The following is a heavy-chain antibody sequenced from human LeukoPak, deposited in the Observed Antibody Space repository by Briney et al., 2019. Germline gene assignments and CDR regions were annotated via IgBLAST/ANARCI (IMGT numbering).Heavy chain of an antibody. J-gene: IGHJ4*02. D-gene: IGHD2-2*01. Sequence: SQTLSLTCTVSGGSISSGGYYWSWIRQHPGKGLGWIGYIYYSGSTYYNPSLKSRVTISVDTSKNQFSLKLSSVTAADTAVYYCARDSSTSGIDYWGQGTLVTVSS. V-gene: IGHV4-31*03. CDR1: GGSISSGGYY. CDR2: IYYSGST. CDR3: ARDSSTSGIDY.